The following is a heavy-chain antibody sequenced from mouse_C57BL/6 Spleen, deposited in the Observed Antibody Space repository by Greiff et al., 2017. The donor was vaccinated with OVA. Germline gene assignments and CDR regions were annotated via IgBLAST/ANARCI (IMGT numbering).Heavy chain of an antibody. CDR2: INYDGSST. Sequence: EVHLVESEGGLVQPGSSMKLSCTASGFTFSDYYMAWVRQVPEKGLEWVANINYDGSSTYYLDSLKSRFIISRDNAKNILYLQMSSLKSEDTATYYCARVYYDYDYYAMDYWGQGTSVTVSS. D-gene: IGHD2-4*01. J-gene: IGHJ4*01. CDR3: ARVYYDYDYYAMDY. V-gene: IGHV5-16*01. CDR1: GFTFSDYY.